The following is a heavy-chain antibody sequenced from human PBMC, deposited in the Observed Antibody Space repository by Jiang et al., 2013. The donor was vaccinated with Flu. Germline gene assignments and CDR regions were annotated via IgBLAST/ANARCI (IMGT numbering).Heavy chain of an antibody. V-gene: IGHV6-1*01. CDR3: ARELWRRAYSSSWYLSGMDV. J-gene: IGHJ6*02. Sequence: QTLSLTCAISGDSVSSNSAAWNWIRQSPSRGLEWLGRTYYRSKWYNDYAVSVKSRITINPDTSKNQFSLQLNSVTPEDTAVYYCARELWRRAYSSSWYLSGMDVWGQGTTVTVSS. CDR1: GDSVSSNSAA. D-gene: IGHD6-13*01. CDR2: TYYRSKWYN.